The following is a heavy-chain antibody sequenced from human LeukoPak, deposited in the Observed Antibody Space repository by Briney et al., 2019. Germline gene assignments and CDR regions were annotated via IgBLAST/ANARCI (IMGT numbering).Heavy chain of an antibody. CDR3: ARLRGYTSGNPGY. J-gene: IGHJ4*02. V-gene: IGHV4-39*01. Sequence: SETLSLTCTVSGASISSSSYYWGWIRQPPGKGLEWIGSIYYNGETYYNSSLKSRLTISVDTSKNQFTLKLSSMTAADTALYYCARLRGYTSGNPGYWGQGSLVTVSS. CDR1: GASISSSSYY. D-gene: IGHD5-18*01. CDR2: IYYNGET.